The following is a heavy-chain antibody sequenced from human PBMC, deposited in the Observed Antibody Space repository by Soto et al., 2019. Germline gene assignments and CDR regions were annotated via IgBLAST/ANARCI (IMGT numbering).Heavy chain of an antibody. CDR2: LAYDGSQK. V-gene: IGHV3-30*03. Sequence: QVHLVESGGGVVQPGTSLTLTCTASGFTFRSSGMHWVRQAPGKGLEWLAFLAYDGSQKFYADSVKGCFSISRDNTKNTLYLHMSSLTAEDTAIYYCAIVRVTDSPLDHWGPGTLVTVSS. CDR3: AIVRVTDSPLDH. J-gene: IGHJ4*02. CDR1: GFTFRSSG. D-gene: IGHD2-21*02.